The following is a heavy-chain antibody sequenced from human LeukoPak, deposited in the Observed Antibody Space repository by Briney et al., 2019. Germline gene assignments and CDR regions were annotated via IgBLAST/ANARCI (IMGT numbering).Heavy chain of an antibody. CDR1: GGSISSSSYY. Sequence: SETLSLTCTVSGGSISSSSYYWGWIRQPPGKGLEWIGSIYYSGSTYYNPSLESRVTISVDTSKNQFSLKLSSVTAADTAVYYCASHPSYYDSSGYYYGVYDYWGQGTLVTVSS. J-gene: IGHJ4*02. CDR2: IYYSGST. CDR3: ASHPSYYDSSGYYYGVYDY. D-gene: IGHD3-22*01. V-gene: IGHV4-39*01.